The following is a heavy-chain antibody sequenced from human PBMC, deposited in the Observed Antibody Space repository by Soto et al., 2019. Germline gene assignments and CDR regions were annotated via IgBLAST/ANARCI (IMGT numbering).Heavy chain of an antibody. D-gene: IGHD3-16*02. CDR1: GFTFSSYG. V-gene: IGHV3-30*18. CDR2: ISYDGSNK. CDR3: AKDRVSPFTYVWGSYRYTGGMDV. Sequence: PGGSLRLSCAASGFTFSSYGMHWVRQAPGKGLEWVAVISYDGSNKYYADSVKGRFTISRDNSKNTLYLQMNSLRAEDTAVYYCAKDRVSPFTYVWGSYRYTGGMDVWGQGTTVTVS. J-gene: IGHJ6*02.